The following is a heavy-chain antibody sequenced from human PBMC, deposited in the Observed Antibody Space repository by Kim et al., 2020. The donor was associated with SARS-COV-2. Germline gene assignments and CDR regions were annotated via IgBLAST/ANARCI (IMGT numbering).Heavy chain of an antibody. Sequence: GGSLRLSCAASGFTVGSNYMSWVRQAPGKGLEWVSVIYSGGSTYYADSVKGRFTISRDNSKNTLYLQMNSLRAEDTAVYYCARGTRAYGSGSYSYAFDIWGQGTMVTVSS. CDR2: IYSGGST. J-gene: IGHJ3*02. D-gene: IGHD3-10*01. CDR1: GFTVGSNY. V-gene: IGHV3-53*01. CDR3: ARGTRAYGSGSYSYAFDI.